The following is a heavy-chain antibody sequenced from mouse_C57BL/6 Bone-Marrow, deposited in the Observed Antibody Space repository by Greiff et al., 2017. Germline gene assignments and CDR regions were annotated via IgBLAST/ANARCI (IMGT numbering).Heavy chain of an antibody. CDR1: GFTFSDYY. CDR2: ISNGGGST. J-gene: IGHJ3*01. V-gene: IGHV5-12*01. D-gene: IGHD2-1*01. CDR3: ARRGLYGNGFAY. Sequence: EVQRVESGGGLVQPGGSLKLSCAASGFTFSDYYMYWVRQTPEKRLEWVAYISNGGGSTYYPDTVKGRFTISRDNAKNTLYLQMSRLKSEDTAMYYCARRGLYGNGFAYWGQGTLVTVSA.